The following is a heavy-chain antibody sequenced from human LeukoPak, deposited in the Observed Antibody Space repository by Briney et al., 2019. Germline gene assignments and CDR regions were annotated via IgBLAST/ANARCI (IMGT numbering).Heavy chain of an antibody. CDR1: GRSISSYY. CDR3: TWDYGDYGYFDY. D-gene: IGHD4-17*01. V-gene: IGHV4-4*07. J-gene: IGHJ4*02. CDR2: IYTSGST. Sequence: SASLSLTCTVSGRSISSYYWSWLRQPAGKGLEWIGRIYTSGSTNYNPSLKSRVTMSVDTSKNQFSLKLSSVTAADTAVYYCTWDYGDYGYFDYGGQGTLVTVPS.